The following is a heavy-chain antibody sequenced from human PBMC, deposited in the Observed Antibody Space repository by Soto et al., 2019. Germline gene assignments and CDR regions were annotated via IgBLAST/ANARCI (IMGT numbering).Heavy chain of an antibody. Sequence: SETLSLTCTVSGASITGSFFWSWIRQPAGKGLEWIGRFSLSGTTNYNPSLRSRVTMSADVSKNQFSLRLTSVTAADTALYYCARGMTPPGAPAWYYFDSWGQGTLVTVSS. V-gene: IGHV4-4*07. J-gene: IGHJ4*02. D-gene: IGHD2-8*02. CDR3: ARGMTPPGAPAWYYFDS. CDR1: GASITGSFF. CDR2: FSLSGTT.